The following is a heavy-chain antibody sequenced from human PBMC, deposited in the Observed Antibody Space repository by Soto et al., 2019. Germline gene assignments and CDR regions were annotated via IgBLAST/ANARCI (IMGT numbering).Heavy chain of an antibody. V-gene: IGHV3-48*02. CDR1: GFTLSTYS. CDR3: ARDPRGGYSFDY. J-gene: IGHJ4*02. D-gene: IGHD5-18*01. Sequence: GGSLRLSCAASGFTLSTYSMTWVRQAPGKGLEWVAHIRGSGSTIYYTDSVKGRFTISRDNAKNSLYLQMKSLRDDDTAVYFCARDPRGGYSFDYWGQGTLVTVSS. CDR2: IRGSGSTI.